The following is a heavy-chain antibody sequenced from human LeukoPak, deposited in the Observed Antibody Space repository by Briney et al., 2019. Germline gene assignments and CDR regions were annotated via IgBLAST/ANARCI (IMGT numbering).Heavy chain of an antibody. V-gene: IGHV6-1*01. D-gene: IGHD6-19*01. CDR1: GDSVSSNSVA. CDR2: TYYRSRWYN. Sequence: SQTLSLTCAISGDSVSSNSVAWHWIRQSPSRGVEWLGRTYYRSRWYNDYAVSVKSRISINPDTSKNQFSLQLNSVTPEDTAVYYCARGAQWPPGLGYMDVWGKGTTVTVSS. CDR3: ARGAQWPPGLGYMDV. J-gene: IGHJ6*03.